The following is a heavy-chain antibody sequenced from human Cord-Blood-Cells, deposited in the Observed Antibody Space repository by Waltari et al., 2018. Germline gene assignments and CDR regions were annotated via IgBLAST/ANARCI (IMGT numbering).Heavy chain of an antibody. J-gene: IGHJ6*02. CDR3: ATVMGEKYRYYYYYGMDV. CDR2: FDPEDGET. Sequence: QVQLVQSGAEVTKPGASVKVSCKAPGKGLEWMGGFDPEDGETIYAQKFQGRVTMTEDTSTDTAYMELSSLRSEDTAVYYCATVMGEKYRYYYYYGMDVWGQGTTVTVSS. V-gene: IGHV1-24*01. D-gene: IGHD2-8*01.